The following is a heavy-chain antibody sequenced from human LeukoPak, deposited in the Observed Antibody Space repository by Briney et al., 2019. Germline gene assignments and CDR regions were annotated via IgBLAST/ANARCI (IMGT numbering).Heavy chain of an antibody. J-gene: IGHJ4*02. D-gene: IGHD2/OR15-2a*01. V-gene: IGHV4-59*08. Sequence: SETLSLTCTVSGGSISSYYWSWLRQPPGKGLEWIAHISDIGTINYTPSLKSRVTISLDTSKNQFSLKLSSVTAADTAVYYCAGHHPRNTVDFWGQGTLVTVSS. CDR3: AGHHPRNTVDF. CDR1: GGSISSYY. CDR2: ISDIGTI.